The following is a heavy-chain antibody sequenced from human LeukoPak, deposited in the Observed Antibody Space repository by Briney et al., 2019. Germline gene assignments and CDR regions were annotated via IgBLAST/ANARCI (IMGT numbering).Heavy chain of an antibody. D-gene: IGHD3-10*01. V-gene: IGHV3-23*01. CDR2: ISGSGGST. CDR3: AKGYGSGSYSPHFDY. Sequence: ETLSLTCTVSGGSISSSSYYWGWIRQPPGKGLEWVSAISGSGGSTYYADSVKGRFTISRDNSKNTLYLQMNSLRAEDTAVYYCAKGYGSGSYSPHFDYWGQGTLVTVSS. CDR1: GGSISSSSYY. J-gene: IGHJ4*02.